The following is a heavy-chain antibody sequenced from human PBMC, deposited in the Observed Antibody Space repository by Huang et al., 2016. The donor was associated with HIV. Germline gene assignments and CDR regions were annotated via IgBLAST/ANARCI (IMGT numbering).Heavy chain of an antibody. CDR2: FAPEHGEN. D-gene: IGHD2-21*01. V-gene: IGHV1-24*01. CDR1: GYTLNELS. Sequence: QVQLVQSGAEVKKPGASVKVSCKVSGYTLNELSIHWVRQAPGKGLEWMGGFAPEHGENIYAQNFQGRVTMTEDTSTDTAYMELHSLRPEDTAVYYCAAGYDTYYDIWGQGTMVIASS. J-gene: IGHJ3*02. CDR3: AAGYDTYYDI.